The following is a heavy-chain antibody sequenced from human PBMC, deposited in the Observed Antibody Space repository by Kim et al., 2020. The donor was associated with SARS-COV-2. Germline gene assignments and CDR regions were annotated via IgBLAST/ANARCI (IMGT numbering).Heavy chain of an antibody. CDR2: K. J-gene: IGHJ4*02. CDR3: VKGEYNYAADY. Sequence: KFYAESVKGRFTISRDNSKNTVSLQMSSLRAEDTAVYYCVKGEYNYAADYWGQGTLVTVSS. V-gene: IGHV3-33*06. D-gene: IGHD5-18*01.